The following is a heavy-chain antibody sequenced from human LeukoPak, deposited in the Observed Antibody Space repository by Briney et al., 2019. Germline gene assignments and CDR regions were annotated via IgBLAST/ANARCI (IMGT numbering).Heavy chain of an antibody. CDR1: GGSISSYY. Sequence: SETLSLTCTVSGGSISSYYWSWIRQPPGKGLEWIGYIYYSGSTNYNPSLKSRVTISVDTSKNQFSLKLSSVTAADTAVYYCAREGDGFPYYFDYWGQGTLVTVSS. D-gene: IGHD5-24*01. V-gene: IGHV4-59*01. CDR3: AREGDGFPYYFDY. CDR2: IYYSGST. J-gene: IGHJ4*02.